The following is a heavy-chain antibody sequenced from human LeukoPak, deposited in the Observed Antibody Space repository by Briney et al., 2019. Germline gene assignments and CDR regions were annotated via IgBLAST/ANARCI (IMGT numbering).Heavy chain of an antibody. CDR2: INHSGST. Sequence: SEPLSLTCAVSGVSLSGYYWGWIRQTPGKGLEWIGEINHSGSTNYNPSLKSRVTISVDTSKNQFSLKLSSVTAAATAVYYCARDGYSGNDGLWGQGTLVTVSS. CDR3: ARDGYSGNDGL. D-gene: IGHD5-12*01. CDR1: GVSLSGYY. V-gene: IGHV4-34*01. J-gene: IGHJ4*02.